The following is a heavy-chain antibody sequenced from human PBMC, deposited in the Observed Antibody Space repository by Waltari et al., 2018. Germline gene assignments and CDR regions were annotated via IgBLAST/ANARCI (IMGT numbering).Heavy chain of an antibody. Sequence: HVQLEQSGAEVKKPGSSVKVSCKASGGTFSTYTVTWVRQAPGQGLEWMGSIIPFLGISKYAQSIQARLTITVDQSTNTGYMELNNLRPEDTGVYYCARSGEMKGTVDYWGQGTLVTVSS. CDR1: GGTFSTYT. V-gene: IGHV1-69*02. CDR3: ARSGEMKGTVDY. J-gene: IGHJ4*02. CDR2: IIPFLGIS. D-gene: IGHD1-1*01.